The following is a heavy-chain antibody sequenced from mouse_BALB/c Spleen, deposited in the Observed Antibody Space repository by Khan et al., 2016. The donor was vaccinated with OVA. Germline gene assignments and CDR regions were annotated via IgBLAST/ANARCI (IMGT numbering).Heavy chain of an antibody. CDR3: ARYYGNYGWYFDV. Sequence: QVQLKQSGPGLVAPSQSLSITCTVSGFSLTSYGVHWVRQPPGKGLEWLGVIWTGGSTNYTSALMSRLSISTDNSKSQVFLKMNSLQPDDTAMYYCARYYGNYGWYFDVWGAGTTVTVSS. J-gene: IGHJ1*01. CDR2: IWTGGST. CDR1: GFSLTSYG. V-gene: IGHV2-9*02. D-gene: IGHD2-1*01.